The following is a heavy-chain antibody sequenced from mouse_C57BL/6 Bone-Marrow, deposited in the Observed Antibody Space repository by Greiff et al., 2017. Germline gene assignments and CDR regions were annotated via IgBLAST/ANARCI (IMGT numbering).Heavy chain of an antibody. Sequence: VQLQQSGPELVKPGASVKISCKASGYAFSSSWMNWVKQRPGKGLEWIGRIYPGDGDTNYNGKFKGKATLTADKSSSTAYMELSSLTSEDSAVYFCARSGEGYIDYWGQGTSLTVSS. J-gene: IGHJ2*02. CDR2: IYPGDGDT. CDR3: ARSGEGYIDY. V-gene: IGHV1-82*01. D-gene: IGHD2-2*01. CDR1: GYAFSSSW.